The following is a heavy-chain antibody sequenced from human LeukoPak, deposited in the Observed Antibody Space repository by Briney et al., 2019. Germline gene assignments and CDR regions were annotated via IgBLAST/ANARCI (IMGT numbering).Heavy chain of an antibody. CDR3: AKAAYDFWSGYSSGSMDV. CDR1: GFTFSNCG. J-gene: IGHJ6*02. Sequence: GVLRLSCAASGFTFSNCGIHWVRQGPGKGLGRGAIRSFDGGNKYYADSVKGRFTISRGNSKNTMYLQMNNLRGEDTAVYYCAKAAYDFWSGYSSGSMDVWGQGTTVTVSS. V-gene: IGHV3-30*18. D-gene: IGHD3-3*01. CDR2: RSFDGGNK.